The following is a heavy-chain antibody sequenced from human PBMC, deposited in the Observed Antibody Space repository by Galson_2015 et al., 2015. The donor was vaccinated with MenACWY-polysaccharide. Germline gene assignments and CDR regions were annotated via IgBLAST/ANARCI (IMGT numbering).Heavy chain of an antibody. J-gene: IGHJ4*02. CDR3: AKDAFPHPQSTSSAFDF. Sequence: SLRLSCAASGFTFSSYGMNWVRQAPGKGLEWMSFIRKDGSDKYYRDSVKGRFTISRDNSKNTLFLQMNSLRIEDTAVYYCAKDAFPHPQSTSSAFDFWGQGTLVTVSS. D-gene: IGHD6-6*01. V-gene: IGHV3-30*02. CDR2: IRKDGSDK. CDR1: GFTFSSYG.